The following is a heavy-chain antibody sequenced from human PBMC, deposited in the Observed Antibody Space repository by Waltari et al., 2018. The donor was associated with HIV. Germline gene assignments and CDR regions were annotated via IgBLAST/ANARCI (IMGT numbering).Heavy chain of an antibody. CDR3: ARGGFYGSGSKVN. CDR2: IKQDGMDK. V-gene: IGHV3-7*04. Sequence: EVQLVVSGGGLVQPGGSLRISCAASGCPFSSYWMCWVRQAPVKEQEWVANIKQDGMDKYYVDSVNGRFTISRDKAENSLYLQMNSLRAEDTAVYYCARGGFYGSGSKVNWGQGTLVTVSS. J-gene: IGHJ4*02. CDR1: GCPFSSYW. D-gene: IGHD3-10*01.